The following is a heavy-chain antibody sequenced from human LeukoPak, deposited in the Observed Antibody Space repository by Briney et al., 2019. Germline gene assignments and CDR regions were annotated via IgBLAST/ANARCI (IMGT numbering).Heavy chain of an antibody. V-gene: IGHV1-24*01. CDR1: GYTLTELS. CDR3: ATAGISVAYPYGWFDP. J-gene: IGHJ5*02. Sequence: ASVKVSCKVSGYTLTELSMHWVRQAPGKGLEWMGGFDPEDGETIYAQKFQGRVTMTEDTSTDTAYMELSSLRSEDTAVYYCATAGISVAYPYGWFDPWGQGTLVTVSS. CDR2: FDPEDGET. D-gene: IGHD2-21*01.